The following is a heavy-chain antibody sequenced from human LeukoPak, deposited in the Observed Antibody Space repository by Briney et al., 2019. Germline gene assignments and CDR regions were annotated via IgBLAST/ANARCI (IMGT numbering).Heavy chain of an antibody. CDR2: ISYDGSNK. CDR3: AREGIVGATNNFDY. J-gene: IGHJ4*02. CDR1: GFTFSSYA. D-gene: IGHD1-26*01. V-gene: IGHV3-30*04. Sequence: GGSLRLSCVASGFTFSSYAMHWVRQAPGKGLEWVAVISYDGSNKYYADSVKGRFTISRDNSKNTLYLQMNSLRAEDTAVYYCAREGIVGATNNFDYWGQGTLVTVSS.